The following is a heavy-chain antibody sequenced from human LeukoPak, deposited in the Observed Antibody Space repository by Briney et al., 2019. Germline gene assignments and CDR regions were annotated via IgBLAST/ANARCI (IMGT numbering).Heavy chain of an antibody. J-gene: IGHJ6*02. D-gene: IGHD3-10*01. Sequence: GGSLRLSCAASGFTFSSYWMSWVRQAPGKGLEWVANINQDGSGKYYVDSVKGRFTISRDSAKISLYLQMMSLRAEDTAVYFCARFLTGIDDAPHYYYYYGMDVWGQGTTVTVSS. CDR2: INQDGSGK. CDR1: GFTFSSYW. V-gene: IGHV3-7*01. CDR3: ARFLTGIDDAPHYYYYYGMDV.